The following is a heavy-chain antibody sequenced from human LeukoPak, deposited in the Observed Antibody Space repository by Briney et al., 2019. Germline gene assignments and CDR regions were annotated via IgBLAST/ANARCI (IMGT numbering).Heavy chain of an antibody. Sequence: PSETLSLTCTVSGGFISSYYWGWIRQPPGKGLEWIGFIYYSGSANYNPSLKSRVTMSVDMSKNHFSLKLSSVTAADTAFYYCARDRDSSGWFDYWGQGALVTVSS. CDR3: ARDRDSSGWFDY. CDR1: GGFISSYY. J-gene: IGHJ4*02. D-gene: IGHD6-19*01. V-gene: IGHV4-59*01. CDR2: IYYSGSA.